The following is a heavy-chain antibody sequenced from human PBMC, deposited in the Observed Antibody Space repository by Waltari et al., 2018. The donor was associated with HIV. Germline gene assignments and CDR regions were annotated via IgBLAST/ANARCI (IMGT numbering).Heavy chain of an antibody. CDR3: ARWAGTTNGLDS. CDR1: GYSFLDNY. J-gene: IGHJ4*02. D-gene: IGHD2-8*01. V-gene: IGHV1-2*04. CDR2: INPRSGDT. Sequence: QVHLVQSGAEVKKPGASVKVSCTASGYSFLDNYIHWVRRAPGQGLEWVGWINPRSGDTKSAQKCQGWVTLTRDTSVNTAYMEVNRLRSADTAVYYCARWAGTTNGLDSWGRGTLITVFS.